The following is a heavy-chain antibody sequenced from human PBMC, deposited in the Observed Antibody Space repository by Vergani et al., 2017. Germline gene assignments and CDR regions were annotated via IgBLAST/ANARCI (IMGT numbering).Heavy chain of an antibody. V-gene: IGHV4-31*03. CDR1: GDSLSSSDHY. D-gene: IGHD2-21*01. Sequence: QVQLQESGPGLVKPSQTLSLTCTVSGDSLSSSDHYWSWIRQSSDKGLEWVGHIFRSGTTYYNPSLKSRLILSVDTSKNQFSLKLTSVTAADTAMYYCARENVVIARIFDFWGQGTLVTVSS. J-gene: IGHJ4*02. CDR2: IFRSGTT. CDR3: ARENVVIARIFDF.